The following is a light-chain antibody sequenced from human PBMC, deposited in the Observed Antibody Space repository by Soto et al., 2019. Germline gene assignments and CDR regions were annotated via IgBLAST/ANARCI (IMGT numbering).Light chain of an antibody. CDR2: DAS. CDR3: QQSRNWPLT. Sequence: ELVLTQSPATLSLSPGERATLSCRASQSVSSNLAWYQQKPGQAPRLLIYDASNRATGIPVRFSGSGSGTDFTLTISSLVPEDFAVYYCQQSRNWPLTFGGGTKVEIK. CDR1: QSVSSN. J-gene: IGKJ4*01. V-gene: IGKV3-11*01.